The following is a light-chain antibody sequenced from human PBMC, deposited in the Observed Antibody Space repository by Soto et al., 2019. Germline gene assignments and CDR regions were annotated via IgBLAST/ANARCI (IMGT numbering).Light chain of an antibody. CDR1: XGSVSTNYY. CDR3: VLYMGSVPV. Sequence: QTVVTQEPSFSVSPXGTVTLXCDXSXGSVSTNYYPSWYQQTPGQAPRTLIYRTNTRSSGVPDRFSGSILGNKAALTITGAQADDESDYYCVLYMGSVPVFGGGTKLTVL. J-gene: IGLJ2*01. V-gene: IGLV8-61*01. CDR2: RTN.